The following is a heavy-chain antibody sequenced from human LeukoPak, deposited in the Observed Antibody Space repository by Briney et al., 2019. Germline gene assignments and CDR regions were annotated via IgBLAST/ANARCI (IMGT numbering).Heavy chain of an antibody. V-gene: IGHV1-46*01. CDR1: GYTFTSYF. Sequence: GASVKVSCKASGYTFTSYFLHWVRQAPGQGLEWMGIINPSGGSTNYAQKFQGRVTMTRDTSTSTVYMELSSLRSEDTAVYYCARGEGVRLDPWGQGTLVTVSS. CDR2: INPSGGST. J-gene: IGHJ5*02. D-gene: IGHD1-1*01. CDR3: ARGEGVRLDP.